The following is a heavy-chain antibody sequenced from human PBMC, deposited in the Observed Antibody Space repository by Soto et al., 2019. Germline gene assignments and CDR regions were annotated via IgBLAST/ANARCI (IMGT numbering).Heavy chain of an antibody. V-gene: IGHV3-30*03. D-gene: IGHD3-16*01. CDR3: ARGGGGLSPVFPL. CDR2: ISYDGSKK. CDR1: GFTFSSYG. J-gene: IGHJ4*02. Sequence: GGSLRLSCEASGFTFSSYGMHWVRQAPGKGLEWVAVISYDGSKKYYADSVKGRFTISRDNSKNTLYLQMNSLRAEDRAVYYWARGGGGLSPVFPLGGRGPLDTV.